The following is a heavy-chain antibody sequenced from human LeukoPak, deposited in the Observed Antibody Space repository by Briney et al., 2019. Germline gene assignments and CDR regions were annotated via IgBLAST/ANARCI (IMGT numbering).Heavy chain of an antibody. Sequence: GGSLRLSCAASGFTFNNYAMNWVRQAPGKGLEWVSAISSSGGSTHYADSVKGRFTISRDNSKNTLYLQMNSLRAEDTAVYYCARETDSFDYWGQGTLVTVSS. J-gene: IGHJ4*02. V-gene: IGHV3-23*01. CDR3: ARETDSFDY. CDR2: ISSSGGST. CDR1: GFTFNNYA.